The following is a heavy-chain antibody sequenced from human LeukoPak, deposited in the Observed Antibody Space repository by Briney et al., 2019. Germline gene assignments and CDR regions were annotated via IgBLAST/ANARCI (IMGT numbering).Heavy chain of an antibody. D-gene: IGHD2-8*01. V-gene: IGHV4-34*01. CDR1: GGSFSGYY. J-gene: IGHJ5*02. Sequence: SETLSLTCAVYGGSFSGYYWSWIRQPPGKGLEWIGEINHSGSTNYNPSLKSPVTISVDTSKNQFSLKLSSVTAADTAVYYCARGRLESMQTTNSRSAWFDPWGQGTLVTVSS. CDR2: INHSGST. CDR3: ARGRLESMQTTNSRSAWFDP.